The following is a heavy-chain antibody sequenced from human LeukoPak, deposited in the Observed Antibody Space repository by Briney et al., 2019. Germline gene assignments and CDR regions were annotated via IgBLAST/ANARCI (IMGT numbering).Heavy chain of an antibody. V-gene: IGHV4-39*01. D-gene: IGHD5-18*01. CDR3: ARVVRYSYGYEGGYYYYMDV. CDR1: GGSISSSSYY. Sequence: SETLSLTCTVSGGSISSSSYYWGWIRQPPGKGLEWIGSIYYSGSTYYNPSLKSRVTISVDTSKSQFSLKLSSVTAADTAVYYCARVVRYSYGYEGGYYYYMDVWGKGTTVTISS. J-gene: IGHJ6*03. CDR2: IYYSGST.